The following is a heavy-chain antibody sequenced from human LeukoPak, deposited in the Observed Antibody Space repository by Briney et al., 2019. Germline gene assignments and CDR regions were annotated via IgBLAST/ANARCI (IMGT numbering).Heavy chain of an antibody. CDR2: ISGSGGST. CDR3: AKYYDSSGYWHFDY. CDR1: GFTFSSYA. Sequence: GRSLRLSCAATGFTFSSYAMSWVRQAPGKGLQWVSAISGSGGSTYYADSVKGRFTISRDNSKNTLYLQMNSLRAEDTAVYYCAKYYDSSGYWHFDYWGQGTLVTVSS. J-gene: IGHJ4*02. D-gene: IGHD3-22*01. V-gene: IGHV3-23*01.